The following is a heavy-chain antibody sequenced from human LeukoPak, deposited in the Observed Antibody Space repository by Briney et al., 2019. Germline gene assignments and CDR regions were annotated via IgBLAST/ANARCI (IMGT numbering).Heavy chain of an antibody. V-gene: IGHV1-18*01. D-gene: IGHD3-22*01. Sequence: ASVKVSCKASGYTFTSYGISRVRQAPGQGLEWMGWISGDNGNTNYAQKLQGRVTMTTDTSTSTAYMELRSLRSDDTAVYYCARDCDRSGYYCYWGQGTLVTVSS. CDR3: ARDCDRSGYYCY. CDR2: ISGDNGNT. J-gene: IGHJ4*02. CDR1: GYTFTSYG.